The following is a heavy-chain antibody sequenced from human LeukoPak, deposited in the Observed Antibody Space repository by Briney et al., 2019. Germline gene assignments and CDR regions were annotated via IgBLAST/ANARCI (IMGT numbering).Heavy chain of an antibody. CDR3: ARATYYYDSGTYQVFDI. D-gene: IGHD3-10*01. CDR2: IYSSAST. J-gene: IGHJ3*02. CDR1: GGSISSYY. Sequence: SETLSLACTVSGGSISSYYWNWVRQPPGKGLEWIGYIYSSASTNYNPSLESRVTISADTSKNQFSLKLNSVTAADTAVYYCARATYYYDSGTYQVFDIWGQGTMVTVSS. V-gene: IGHV4-59*01.